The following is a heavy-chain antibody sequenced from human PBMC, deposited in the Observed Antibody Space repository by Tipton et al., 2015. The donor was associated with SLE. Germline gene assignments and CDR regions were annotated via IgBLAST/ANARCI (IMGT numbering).Heavy chain of an antibody. V-gene: IGHV3-30*02. D-gene: IGHD1-26*01. Sequence: SLRLSCAASGFTFSSYGMHWVRQAPGKGLEWVAFIRYDGSNKYYADSVKGRFTISRDNSKNTLYLQMNSLRAEDTAVYYCAKDKETVGATLFDYWGQGTLVTVSS. CDR3: AKDKETVGATLFDY. CDR2: IRYDGSNK. J-gene: IGHJ4*02. CDR1: GFTFSSYG.